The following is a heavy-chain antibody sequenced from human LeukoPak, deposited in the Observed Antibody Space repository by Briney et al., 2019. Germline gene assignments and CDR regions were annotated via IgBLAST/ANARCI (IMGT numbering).Heavy chain of an antibody. V-gene: IGHV3-11*04. CDR3: ARERYGSPFDY. D-gene: IGHD1-26*01. CDR1: GFTFTDYY. CDR2: ISSSGSTI. J-gene: IGHJ4*02. Sequence: GSLRLSCAASGFTFTDYYMSWIRQAPGKGLEWVSYISSSGSTIYYADSVKGRFTISRDNDKNSLYLQMNSLRAEDTAVYYCARERYGSPFDYWGQGTLVTVSS.